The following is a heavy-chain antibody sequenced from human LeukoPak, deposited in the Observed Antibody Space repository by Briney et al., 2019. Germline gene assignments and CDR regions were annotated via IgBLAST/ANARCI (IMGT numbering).Heavy chain of an antibody. V-gene: IGHV1-2*02. CDR2: INPNSGDT. Sequence: GASVKVSCKASGYTFTSYGISWVQQAPGQGLEWVGWINPNSGDTHSAQNFQGRVTMTRDTSISTASMDLSRLRSDDTAVYYCARAPKNDAYDIWGRGTMVTVSS. CDR1: GYTFTSYG. J-gene: IGHJ3*02. CDR3: ARAPKNDAYDI.